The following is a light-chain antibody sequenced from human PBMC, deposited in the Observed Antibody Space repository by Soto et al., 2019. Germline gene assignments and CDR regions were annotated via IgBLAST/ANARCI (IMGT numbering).Light chain of an antibody. V-gene: IGKV3-11*01. J-gene: IGKJ2*01. CDR1: QSVSSY. Sequence: EIVLTQSPATLSLSPGERATLSCRASQSVSSYLAWYQQNPGQVPRLLIYDASNRATSVPARFGGSGSGSDFTLTISSLEPEDFAVYYCQQRSNWPYTFGQGTKLEIK. CDR2: DAS. CDR3: QQRSNWPYT.